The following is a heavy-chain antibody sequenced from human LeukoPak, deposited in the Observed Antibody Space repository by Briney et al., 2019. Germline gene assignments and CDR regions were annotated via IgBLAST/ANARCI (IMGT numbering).Heavy chain of an antibody. CDR1: GFTFTSPA. Sequence: SVKVSCKASGFTFTSPAVQWVRQARGQRLEWIGWIVVGSGNTNYAQKFQERVTITRDMSTSTAYMELSSLRSEDTAVYYCAAIKYYYGSSGHGDYWGQGTLVTASS. D-gene: IGHD3-22*01. J-gene: IGHJ4*02. CDR3: AAIKYYYGSSGHGDY. V-gene: IGHV1-58*01. CDR2: IVVGSGNT.